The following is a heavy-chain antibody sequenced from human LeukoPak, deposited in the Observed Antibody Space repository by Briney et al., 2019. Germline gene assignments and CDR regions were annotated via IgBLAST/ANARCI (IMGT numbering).Heavy chain of an antibody. CDR2: IRGSGDTT. V-gene: IGHV3-23*01. D-gene: IGHD3-16*01. J-gene: IGHJ4*02. CDR1: GFIFSAYG. CDR3: AKDHAGDSGLYEDFDS. Sequence: GGSLRLSCTASGFIFSAYGMSWVRQAPGQGLEWVSAIRGSGDTTYYADSAKGRFIISRDNSKNTLFLQMNSLRVEDTAVYYCAKDHAGDSGLYEDFDSWGQGTLVTVSS.